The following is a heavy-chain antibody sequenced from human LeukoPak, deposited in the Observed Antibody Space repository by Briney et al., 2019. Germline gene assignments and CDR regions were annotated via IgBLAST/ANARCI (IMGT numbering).Heavy chain of an antibody. V-gene: IGHV3-21*01. CDR1: GFTFSSYS. Sequence: GGSLRLSCAASGFTFSSYSMNWVRQAPGKGLEWVSSISSSSSYIYYADSVKGRFTISRDNAKNSLYLQMNSLRAEDTAVYYCAREYYDFSGPRRYMDVWGKGTTVTVSS. D-gene: IGHD3-3*01. CDR3: AREYYDFSGPRRYMDV. CDR2: ISSSSSYI. J-gene: IGHJ6*03.